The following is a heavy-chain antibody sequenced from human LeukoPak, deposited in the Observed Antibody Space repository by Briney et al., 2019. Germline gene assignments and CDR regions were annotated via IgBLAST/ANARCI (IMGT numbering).Heavy chain of an antibody. CDR1: GFTFSSYA. V-gene: IGHV3-30*18. CDR3: AKGSRSIAVDNLCDY. J-gene: IGHJ4*02. Sequence: GGSLRLSCAASGFTFSSYAMSWVRQAPGKGLEWVAVISYDGSNKYYADSVKGRFTISRDNSKNTLYLQMNSLRAEDTAVYYCAKGSRSIAVDNLCDYWGQGSLVTVSS. D-gene: IGHD6-19*01. CDR2: ISYDGSNK.